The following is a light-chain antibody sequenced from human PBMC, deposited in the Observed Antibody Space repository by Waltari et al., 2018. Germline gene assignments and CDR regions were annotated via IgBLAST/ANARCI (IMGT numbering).Light chain of an antibody. V-gene: IGLV10-54*01. Sequence: QAGLTQPPSVSKGLRQTATLTCTGNSNTVGNQGAAWLQQHQGHPPKLLSYRNNNRPSGISERLSASRSGNTASLTITGLQPEDEADYYCSAWDRSLNVWVFGGGTRLTVL. CDR2: RNN. CDR1: SNTVGNQG. J-gene: IGLJ3*02. CDR3: SAWDRSLNVWV.